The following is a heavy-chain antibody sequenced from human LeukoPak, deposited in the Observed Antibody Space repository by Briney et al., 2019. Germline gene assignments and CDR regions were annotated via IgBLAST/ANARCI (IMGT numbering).Heavy chain of an antibody. CDR3: AKGPDLSRPYYFDY. D-gene: IGHD1-14*01. CDR1: GFTVSGNY. V-gene: IGHV3-53*01. CDR2: IYSGDTT. J-gene: IGHJ4*02. Sequence: GGSLRLSCAVSGFTVSGNYMSWVRQAPGKGLEWVSLIYSGDTTLYADSVKGRFTISRDNSKNTLYLQMNSLRAEDTAVYYCAKGPDLSRPYYFDYWGQGTLVTVSS.